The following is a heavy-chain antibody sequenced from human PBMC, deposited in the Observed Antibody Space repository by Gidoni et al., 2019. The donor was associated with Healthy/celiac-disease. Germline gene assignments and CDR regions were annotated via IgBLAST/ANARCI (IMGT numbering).Heavy chain of an antibody. CDR2: ISGSGGST. CDR1: GFTFSSYA. V-gene: IGHV3-23*01. Sequence: EVQLLESGGGLVQPGGSLRLSCAASGFTFSSYAMSWVRQAPGKGLGWVSAISGSGGSTYYADSVKGRFTISRDNSKNTLYLQMNSLRAEDTAVYYCAKVGAPAYYFDYWGQGTLVTVSS. J-gene: IGHJ4*02. CDR3: AKVGAPAYYFDY. D-gene: IGHD3-10*01.